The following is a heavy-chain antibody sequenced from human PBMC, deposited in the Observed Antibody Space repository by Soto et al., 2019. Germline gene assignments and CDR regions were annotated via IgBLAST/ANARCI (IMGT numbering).Heavy chain of an antibody. CDR2: IYTSGST. CDR1: GGSISSYY. Sequence: SETLSLTCTVSGGSISSYYWSWIRQPAGKGLEWIGRIYTSGSTNYNPSLKSRVTMSVDTSKNQFSLKLSSVTAADTAGYDCARDLGREGFDYWSQGTLVTVSS. V-gene: IGHV4-4*07. CDR3: ARDLGREGFDY. J-gene: IGHJ4*02. D-gene: IGHD1-26*01.